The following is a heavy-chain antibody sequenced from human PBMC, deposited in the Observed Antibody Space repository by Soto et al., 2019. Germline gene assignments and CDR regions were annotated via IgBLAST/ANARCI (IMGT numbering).Heavy chain of an antibody. J-gene: IGHJ6*01. CDR3: ARDRYSYYDFWSGSLPYYYYGMDF. CDR2: IKRDGSEK. V-gene: IGHV3-7*01. CDR1: GFTLSSSW. D-gene: IGHD3-3*01. Sequence: PGGSLRLSCAASGFTLSSSWMSWVRQAPGIGQEWVANIKRDGSEKHYMDSVKGRFTSSRDNAKSSLYLQMNSLRAEDTAVYYCARDRYSYYDFWSGSLPYYYYGMDFWGQVTMVTVSS.